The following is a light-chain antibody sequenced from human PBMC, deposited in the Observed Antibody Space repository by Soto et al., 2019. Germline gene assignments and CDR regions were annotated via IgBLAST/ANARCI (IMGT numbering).Light chain of an antibody. CDR1: SGPVFTSSY. CDR2: NTN. V-gene: IGLV8-61*01. J-gene: IGLJ3*02. Sequence: QTVVTQEPSFSVSPGGKVTLTCGLSSGPVFTSSYPNWYQQTPGQAPRTLIFNTNTRSSGVPDRFSGSILGDKAALTITGAQADDDSYYYCLLYLGGGIWVFGGGTQLTVL. CDR3: LLYLGGGIWV.